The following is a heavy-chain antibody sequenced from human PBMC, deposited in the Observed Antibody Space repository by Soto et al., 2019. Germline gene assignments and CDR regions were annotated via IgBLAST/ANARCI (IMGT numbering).Heavy chain of an antibody. CDR1: GGSVNICTYY. CDR3: TRGGDAYKNGH. D-gene: IGHD2-21*01. CDR2: IHYSGST. J-gene: IGHJ4*02. V-gene: IGHV4-61*01. Sequence: SETLSLTFTVSGGSVNICTYYWSWIRQPPGKGLEWIGFIHYSGSTNYNPSLKSRVTMSVDTSKNQFSLKLTSVNAADTAVYYCTRGGDAYKNGHWGQGTLVTVSS.